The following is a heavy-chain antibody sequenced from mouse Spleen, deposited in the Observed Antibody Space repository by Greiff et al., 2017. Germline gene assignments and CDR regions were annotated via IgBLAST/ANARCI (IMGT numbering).Heavy chain of an antibody. J-gene: IGHJ2*01. Sequence: QVQLQQSGAELVRPGASVTLSCKASGYTFTDYEMHWVKQTPVHGLEWIGAIDPETGGTAYNQKFKGKAILTADKSSSTAYMELRSLTSEDSAVYYCTRSITTATFFDYWGQGTTLTVSS. D-gene: IGHD1-2*01. CDR3: TRSITTATFFDY. CDR1: GYTFTDYE. V-gene: IGHV1-15*01. CDR2: IDPETGGT.